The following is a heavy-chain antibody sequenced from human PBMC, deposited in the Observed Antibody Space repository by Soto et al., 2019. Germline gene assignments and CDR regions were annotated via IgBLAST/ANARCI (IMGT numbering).Heavy chain of an antibody. V-gene: IGHV4-34*01. Sequence: QVQLQQWGAGLLKPSETLSLTCAVYGGSFTGYQWSWIRQPPVKGLEWIGESNHGGSTNYNPSRTSRVTISVDTSKNQSSLKLSSVTAADTAVYYCSKRLVNRPVDPWGQGTLVTVSS. J-gene: IGHJ5*02. D-gene: IGHD2-15*01. CDR3: SKRLVNRPVDP. CDR1: GGSFTGYQ. CDR2: SNHGGST.